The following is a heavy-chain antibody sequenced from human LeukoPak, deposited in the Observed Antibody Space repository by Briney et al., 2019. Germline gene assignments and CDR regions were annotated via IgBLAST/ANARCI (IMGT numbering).Heavy chain of an antibody. Sequence: SETLSLTCTVSGGSISSYYWSWIRQPPGKGLEWIGYIYYSGSTNYNPSLKSRVTISVDTSKNQFSLKLSSVTAADTAVYYCARDPSSGSPYGLDPWGQGTLVTVSS. J-gene: IGHJ5*02. V-gene: IGHV4-59*01. CDR2: IYYSGST. CDR3: ARDPSSGSPYGLDP. D-gene: IGHD6-19*01. CDR1: GGSISSYY.